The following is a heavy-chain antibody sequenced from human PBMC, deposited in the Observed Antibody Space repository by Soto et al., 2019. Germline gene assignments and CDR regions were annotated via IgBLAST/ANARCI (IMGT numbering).Heavy chain of an antibody. Sequence: SETLSLTCTVSGGSISSGGYYWSWIHQHPGKGLEWIGYIYYSGSTYYNPSLKSRVTISVDTSKNQFSLKLSSVTAADTAVYYCASYKVTTGFNHCYGMDVWGQGTTVTVSS. V-gene: IGHV4-31*03. D-gene: IGHD4-17*01. CDR1: GGSISSGGYY. CDR2: IYYSGST. CDR3: ASYKVTTGFNHCYGMDV. J-gene: IGHJ6*02.